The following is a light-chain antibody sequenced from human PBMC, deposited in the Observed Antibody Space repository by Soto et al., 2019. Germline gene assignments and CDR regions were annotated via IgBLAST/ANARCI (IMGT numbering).Light chain of an antibody. V-gene: IGLV1-40*01. Sequence: QAVVTQPPSVSGAPGQRVTISCTGSSSNIGAGYDVHWYQQLPGTAPKLLIYGSSNRPSGVPDRFSGSKSGTSASLAITGLQAEDEADYYCQSYDSSLSAPDVFGTGTKLTVL. CDR1: SSNIGAGYD. J-gene: IGLJ1*01. CDR2: GSS. CDR3: QSYDSSLSAPDV.